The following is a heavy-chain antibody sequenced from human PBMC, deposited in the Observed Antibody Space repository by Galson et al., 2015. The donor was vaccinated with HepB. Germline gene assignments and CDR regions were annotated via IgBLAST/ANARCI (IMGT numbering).Heavy chain of an antibody. CDR1: GFTFSSYA. CDR3: ARSPWLWGRAAYGMDV. V-gene: IGHV3-30-3*01. J-gene: IGHJ6*02. Sequence: SLRLSCAASGFTFSSYAMHWVRQAPGKGLEWVAVISYDGSNKYYADSVKGRFTISRDNSKNTLYLQMNSLRAEDTAVYYCARSPWLWGRAAYGMDVWGQGTTVTVSS. CDR2: ISYDGSNK. D-gene: IGHD3-16*01.